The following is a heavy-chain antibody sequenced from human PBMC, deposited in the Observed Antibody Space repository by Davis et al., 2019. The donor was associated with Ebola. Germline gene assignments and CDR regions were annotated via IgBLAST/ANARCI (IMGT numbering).Heavy chain of an antibody. CDR3: ASRPMFTGYYFDY. Sequence: GGSLRLSCAASGFTFSSYAMSWVRQAPGKGLEWVANIKQDGSEKYYVDSVKGRFTISRDNSKNTLYLQMNSLRAEDTAVYYCASRPMFTGYYFDYWGQGTLVTVSS. V-gene: IGHV3-7*01. CDR1: GFTFSSYA. J-gene: IGHJ4*02. D-gene: IGHD3-10*02. CDR2: IKQDGSEK.